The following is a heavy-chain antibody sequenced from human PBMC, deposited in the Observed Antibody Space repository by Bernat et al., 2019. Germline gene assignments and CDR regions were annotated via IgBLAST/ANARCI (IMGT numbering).Heavy chain of an antibody. CDR1: GGTFSSYA. D-gene: IGHD3-22*01. V-gene: IGHV1-69*04. Sequence: QVQLVQSGAEVKKPGSSVKVSCKASGGTFSSYAISWVRQAPGQGLEWMGRIIPILGIANYAQKFRGRVTITADKSTSTAYMELSSLRSEDTAVYYCARAYYYYDSSGYTYFDYWGQGTLVTVSS. CDR3: ARAYYYYDSSGYTYFDY. CDR2: IIPILGIA. J-gene: IGHJ4*02.